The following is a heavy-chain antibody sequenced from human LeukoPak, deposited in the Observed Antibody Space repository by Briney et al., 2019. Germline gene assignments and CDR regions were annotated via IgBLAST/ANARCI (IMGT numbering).Heavy chain of an antibody. V-gene: IGHV3-30*04. D-gene: IGHD4-17*01. Sequence: PGGSLRLSCAASGFTFSSYAMHWVRQAPGKGLEWVAVISYDGSNKYYADSVKGRFTISRDNSKNTLYLQMNSLRAEDTAVYYCARPRDYGEYGESYFDYWGQGCLVTVS. CDR3: ARPRDYGEYGESYFDY. J-gene: IGHJ4*02. CDR2: ISYDGSNK. CDR1: GFTFSSYA.